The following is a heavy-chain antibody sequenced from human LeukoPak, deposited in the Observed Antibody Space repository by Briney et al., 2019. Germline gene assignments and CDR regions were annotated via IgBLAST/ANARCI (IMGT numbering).Heavy chain of an antibody. Sequence: GGSLRLSCAASGISFWRHAMNWVRQAPGKGLEWVSGIHGAATATYYADSVKGRFTISRDNSKNTVWLQMNSLRAEDTAVYYCAKSLHDSSTYWSEFRGFDIWGQGTMVTVSS. CDR3: AKSLHDSSTYWSEFRGFDI. CDR1: GISFWRHA. CDR2: IHGAATAT. D-gene: IGHD4-11*01. V-gene: IGHV3-23*01. J-gene: IGHJ3*02.